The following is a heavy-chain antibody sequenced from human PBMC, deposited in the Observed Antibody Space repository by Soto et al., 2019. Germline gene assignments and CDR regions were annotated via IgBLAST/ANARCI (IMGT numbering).Heavy chain of an antibody. V-gene: IGHV4-31*03. D-gene: IGHD3-3*01. J-gene: IGHJ6*02. CDR3: ARGTGIFGVVIMYYYYGMDV. CDR2: IYYSGST. Sequence: SETLSLTCTVSGGSISSGGYYWSWIRQHPGKGLEWIGYIYYSGSTYYNPSLKSRVTISVDTSKNQFSLKLSSVTAADTAVYYCARGTGIFGVVIMYYYYGMDVWGQGTTVTVSS. CDR1: GGSISSGGYY.